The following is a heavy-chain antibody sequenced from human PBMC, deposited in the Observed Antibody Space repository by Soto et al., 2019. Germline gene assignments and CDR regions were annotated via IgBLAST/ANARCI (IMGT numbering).Heavy chain of an antibody. CDR2: ISVSGAYT. CDR3: ATRGLGYCSGGTCNSFDF. V-gene: IGHV3-23*01. CDR1: GLTFSSFA. J-gene: IGHJ4*02. Sequence: EVQLLESGGGLVQPGGSLRLSCAASGLTFSSFAMNWVRQAPGKGLDWVSTISVSGAYTYYADSVKGRFTISRDNSKNTVYLQVNSLSADDTAMYYCATRGLGYCSGGTCNSFDFWGQGTLVTVSS. D-gene: IGHD2-15*01.